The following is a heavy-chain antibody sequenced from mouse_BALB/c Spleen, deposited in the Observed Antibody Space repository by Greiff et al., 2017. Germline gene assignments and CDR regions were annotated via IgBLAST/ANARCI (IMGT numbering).Heavy chain of an antibody. D-gene: IGHD1-1*01. CDR1: GFTFNTYA. CDR3: VRQDTTVGGPWLAY. CDR2: IRSKSNNYAT. Sequence: EVHLVESGGGLVQPKGSLKLSCAASGFTFNTYAMNWVRPAPGKGLEWVARIRSKSNNYATYYADSVKDRFTISRDDSQSMLYMQMNNLKTEDTAMYECVRQDTTVGGPWLAYWGKGTLVTVSA. J-gene: IGHJ3*01. V-gene: IGHV10-1*02.